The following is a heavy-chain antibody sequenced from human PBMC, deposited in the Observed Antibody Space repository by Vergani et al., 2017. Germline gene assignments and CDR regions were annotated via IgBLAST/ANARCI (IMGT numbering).Heavy chain of an antibody. V-gene: IGHV4-4*02. J-gene: IGHJ4*02. CDR1: GCSLSSSDW. CDR2: IYHIWTT. CDR3: ARDVGGSSDY. D-gene: IGHD6-6*01. Sequence: QVQLQESGPGLVKPSGTLSLTCAVSGCSLSSSDWWSWVRPPPVKGLEWFGEIYHIWTTNYHPSLKSRDTISVDKSKNQVSLKLSCVVAADTAVYYCARDVGGSSDYWGQGTLVTVSS.